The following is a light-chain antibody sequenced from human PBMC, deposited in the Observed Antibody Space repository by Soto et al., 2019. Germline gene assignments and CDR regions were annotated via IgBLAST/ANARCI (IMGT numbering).Light chain of an antibody. V-gene: IGLV2-23*01. J-gene: IGLJ1*01. Sequence: QSALTQPASVSGSPGQSITISCTGTSSDVGSYNLVSWYQQHPGKAPKLMIYEGSKRPAGVSNRFSGSKSGNTACLTISGIQAEDEADYYCCSYAGSSYVFGTGTKVTVL. CDR1: SSDVGSYNL. CDR3: CSYAGSSYV. CDR2: EGS.